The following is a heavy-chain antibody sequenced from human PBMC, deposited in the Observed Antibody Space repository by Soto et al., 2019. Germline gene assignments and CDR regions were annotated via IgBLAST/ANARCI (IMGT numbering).Heavy chain of an antibody. Sequence: QITLKESGPALVKPTQTLTLTCTISGFSLSTGGVGVGWIRQPPGKALEWLALIYWDDDKRYSPSLRSRLTITKDTSKNPVVLTMTNIDPVDTATYSCAHSRCGGDCLQSYSSHYYYGMDVWGQGTTVTVSS. CDR3: AHSRCGGDCLQSYSSHYYYGMDV. V-gene: IGHV2-5*02. D-gene: IGHD2-21*02. CDR2: IYWDDDK. J-gene: IGHJ6*02. CDR1: GFSLSTGGVG.